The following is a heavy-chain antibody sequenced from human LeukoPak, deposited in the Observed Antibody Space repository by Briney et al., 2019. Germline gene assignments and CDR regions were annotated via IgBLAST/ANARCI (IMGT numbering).Heavy chain of an antibody. CDR2: IIPIFGTA. J-gene: IGHJ3*02. Sequence: SVKVSCKASGYTFTSYGISWVRQAPGQGLEWMGGIIPIFGTANYAQKFQGRVTITADESTSTAYMELSSLRSEDTAVYYCARAPRIAAAGILRVDAFDIWGQGTMVTVSS. CDR1: GYTFTSYG. D-gene: IGHD6-13*01. CDR3: ARAPRIAAAGILRVDAFDI. V-gene: IGHV1-69*13.